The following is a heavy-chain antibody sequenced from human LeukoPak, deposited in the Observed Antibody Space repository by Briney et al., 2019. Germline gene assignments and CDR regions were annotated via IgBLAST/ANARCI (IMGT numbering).Heavy chain of an antibody. J-gene: IGHJ5*02. CDR2: IDWGDDK. Sequence: ESGPALVKPTQTLTLTCTFSGFSLSTSGMCVSWIRQPPGKALEWLARIDWGDDKYYSTSLETRLTISKDTSKNQVVLTMTNMDPVDTATYYCARIRVYYDSSGYYSNWFDPWGQGTLVTVSS. D-gene: IGHD3-22*01. V-gene: IGHV2-70*11. CDR3: ARIRVYYDSSGYYSNWFDP. CDR1: GFSLSTSGMC.